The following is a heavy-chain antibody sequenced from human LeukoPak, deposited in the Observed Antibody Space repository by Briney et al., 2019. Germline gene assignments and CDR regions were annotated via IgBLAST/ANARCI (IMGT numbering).Heavy chain of an antibody. CDR2: ISWNSGSI. D-gene: IGHD6-13*01. Sequence: GGSLRPSCAASGFTFDDYAMHWVRQAPGKGLEWVSGISWNSGSIGYADSVKGRFTISRDNAKNSLYLQMNSLRAEDTALYYCAKDRTRSSSWYGEFDYWGQGTLVTVSS. V-gene: IGHV3-9*01. J-gene: IGHJ4*02. CDR3: AKDRTRSSSWYGEFDY. CDR1: GFTFDDYA.